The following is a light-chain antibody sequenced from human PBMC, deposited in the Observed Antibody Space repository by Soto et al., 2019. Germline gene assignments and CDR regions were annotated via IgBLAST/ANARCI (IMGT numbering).Light chain of an antibody. J-gene: IGKJ2*01. CDR1: QSISSTY. CDR2: GVS. Sequence: EIVLTQSPGTLSLSPGERATLSCRASQSISSTYLAWYQQKPGQAPRLLMHGVSSRSTGVPDRFSGSGSGTDFTLTISRLEPEDFAVYYCQQYGSTPPYTFGQGTKLEIK. V-gene: IGKV3-20*01. CDR3: QQYGSTPPYT.